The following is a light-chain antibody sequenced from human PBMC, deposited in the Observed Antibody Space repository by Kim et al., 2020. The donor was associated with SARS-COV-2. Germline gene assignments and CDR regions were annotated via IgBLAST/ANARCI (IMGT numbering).Light chain of an antibody. CDR3: QQYNNWWT. CDR1: QSVSSN. CDR2: GAS. V-gene: IGKV3-15*01. Sequence: SVSPGERATLSCRASQSVSSNLAWYQQKPGQAPRLLIYGASNRATGIPARFSGSGSGTEFTLTISSLQSEDFAVYYCQQYNNWWTFGQGTKVDIK. J-gene: IGKJ1*01.